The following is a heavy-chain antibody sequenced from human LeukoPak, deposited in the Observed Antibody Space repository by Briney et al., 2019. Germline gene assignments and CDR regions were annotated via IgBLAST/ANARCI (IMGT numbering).Heavy chain of an antibody. V-gene: IGHV3-15*01. CDR2: IKSEIEGGTT. CDR3: ALAWFGESRDGLDI. J-gene: IGHJ3*02. Sequence: GGSLRLSCAASGFTLTNDFMTWVRQAPGKGLEWVGRIKSEIEGGTTDHAASMKGRFAISRDESTNTLFLQMNSLRNEDTAVYYCALAWFGESRDGLDIWGRGSMVVVSS. CDR1: GFTLTNDF. D-gene: IGHD3-10*01.